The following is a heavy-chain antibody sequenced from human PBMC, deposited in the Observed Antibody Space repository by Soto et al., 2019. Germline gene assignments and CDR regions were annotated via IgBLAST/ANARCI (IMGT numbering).Heavy chain of an antibody. V-gene: IGHV1-69*13. CDR1: GGTFSSYA. CDR2: IIPIFGTA. CDR3: AREGAYSWSYGWFDP. J-gene: IGHJ5*02. D-gene: IGHD1-26*01. Sequence: SVKVSCKASGGTFSSYAISWVRQAPGQGLEWMGGIIPIFGTANYAQKFQGRVTITADESTSTAYMELSSPRSEDTAAYYCAREGAYSWSYGWFDPWGQGAMVTVFS.